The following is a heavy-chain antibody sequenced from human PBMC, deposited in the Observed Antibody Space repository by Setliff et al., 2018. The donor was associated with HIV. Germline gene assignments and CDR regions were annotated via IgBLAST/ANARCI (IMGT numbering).Heavy chain of an antibody. Sequence: SETLSLTCTVSGDSISSYYWSWIRQPPGKGLEWIGYIYYSGSTNYNPSLKSRVTISVDTSKNQFSLKLSSVTAADTAVYYCARHKSQPYYFDYWGQGTLVTVSS. V-gene: IGHV4-59*08. J-gene: IGHJ4*02. CDR2: IYYSGST. CDR1: GDSISSYY. CDR3: ARHKSQPYYFDY.